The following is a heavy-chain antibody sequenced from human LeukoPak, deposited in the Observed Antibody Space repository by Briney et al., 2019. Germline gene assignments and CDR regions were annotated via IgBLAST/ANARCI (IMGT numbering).Heavy chain of an antibody. CDR1: GGTFSSYA. D-gene: IGHD1-1*01. V-gene: IGHV1-69*06. Sequence: ASVKVSCKASGGTFSSYAISWVRQAPGQGLEWMGGIIPIFGTANYAQKFQGRVTITADKSTSTAYMELSSLRSEDTAVYYCARDDDRYNWNDGEDYYYYMDVWGKGTTVTVSS. CDR3: ARDDDRYNWNDGEDYYYYMDV. CDR2: IIPIFGTA. J-gene: IGHJ6*03.